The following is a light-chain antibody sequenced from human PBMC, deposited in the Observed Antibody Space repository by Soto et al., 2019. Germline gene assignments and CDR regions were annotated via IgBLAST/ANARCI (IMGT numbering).Light chain of an antibody. V-gene: IGKV1-39*01. CDR1: QSISTY. Sequence: DIQMTQSPPSLSASVGDRVTITCRASQSISTYLNWYQHKSGKAPKLLIYGASRLQSGVPSRFSGSGSGTDFTLAISNLQPEDFATYFCQQSHSTPYTFGRGTKMEIK. CDR2: GAS. J-gene: IGKJ2*01. CDR3: QQSHSTPYT.